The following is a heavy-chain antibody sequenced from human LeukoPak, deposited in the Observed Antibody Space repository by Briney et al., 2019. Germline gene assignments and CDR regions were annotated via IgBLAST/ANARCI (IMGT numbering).Heavy chain of an antibody. Sequence: SETLSLTCAVYGGSFSGYYWSWIRQPPVKGLEWIGEINHSGSTNYNPSLKSRVTISVDTSKNQFSLKLSSVTAADTAVYYCARDLGTVSAYYFDYWGQGTLVTVSS. CDR2: INHSGST. CDR3: ARDLGTVSAYYFDY. V-gene: IGHV4-34*01. CDR1: GGSFSGYY. D-gene: IGHD4-17*01. J-gene: IGHJ4*02.